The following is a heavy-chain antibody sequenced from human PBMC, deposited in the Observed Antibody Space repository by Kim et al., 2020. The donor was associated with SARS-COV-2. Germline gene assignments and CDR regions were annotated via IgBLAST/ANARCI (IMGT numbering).Heavy chain of an antibody. V-gene: IGHV3-15*01. CDR3: TTSGNYYDSSGYYDY. CDR2: IKSKTDGGTT. J-gene: IGHJ4*02. CDR1: GFTFSNAW. D-gene: IGHD3-22*01. Sequence: GGSLRLSCAASGFTFSNAWMSWVRQATGKGLEWVGRIKSKTDGGTTDYAAPVKGRFTISRDDSKNTLYLQMNSLKTADTAVYYCTTSGNYYDSSGYYDYWGQGTLVTVSS.